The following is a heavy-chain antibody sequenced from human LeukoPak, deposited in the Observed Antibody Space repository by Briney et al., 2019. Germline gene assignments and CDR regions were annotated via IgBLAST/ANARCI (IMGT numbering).Heavy chain of an antibody. J-gene: IGHJ4*02. CDR2: IYHSGST. Sequence: SETLSLTCAVSGYSISSGYYWGWIRQPPGKGLEWIGSIYHSGSTYYNPSLKSRVTISVDTSKNQFSLKLSSVTAADTAVYYCARLDDYEYYFDYWGQGTLVTVSS. D-gene: IGHD4-17*01. CDR1: GYSISSGYY. V-gene: IGHV4-38-2*01. CDR3: ARLDDYEYYFDY.